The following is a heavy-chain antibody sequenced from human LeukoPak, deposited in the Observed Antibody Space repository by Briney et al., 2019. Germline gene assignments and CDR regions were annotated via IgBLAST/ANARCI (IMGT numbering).Heavy chain of an antibody. V-gene: IGHV4-31*03. Sequence: PSQTLSLTCTVSGGSISSGGYYWSWIRQHPGKGLEWIGYIYYSGSTYYNPSLKSRVTISVDTSKNQFSLKLSSVTAADTAVYYCARGGGSTIWGTDVWGQGTTVTVSS. CDR2: IYYSGST. CDR1: GGSISSGGYY. J-gene: IGHJ6*02. D-gene: IGHD2-15*01. CDR3: ARGGGSTIWGTDV.